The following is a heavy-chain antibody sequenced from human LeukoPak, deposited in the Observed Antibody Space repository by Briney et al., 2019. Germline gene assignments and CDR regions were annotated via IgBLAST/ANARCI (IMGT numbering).Heavy chain of an antibody. Sequence: GGSLRLSCVVSGFSVSDYDMSWIRQNPGRGLEWISYISSSGRLIKHLESVKGRFTMSRDDAKNSLFLEMTSLRVDDTAVYFCARDPGTTSDSWGQGTLVTVSS. CDR2: ISSSGRLI. J-gene: IGHJ5*02. V-gene: IGHV3-11*04. CDR3: ARDPGTTSDS. D-gene: IGHD1-1*01. CDR1: GFSVSDYD.